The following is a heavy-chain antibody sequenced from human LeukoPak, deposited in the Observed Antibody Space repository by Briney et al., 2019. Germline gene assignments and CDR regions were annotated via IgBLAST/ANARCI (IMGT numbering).Heavy chain of an antibody. Sequence: RPGGSLRLSCAASGFTFSSSDMHQATGKGLEWVLVIGSAGDTYSPASVKGRFTISRENAKNSPSPQMNSRRAGDTALYYCAREAQDHDFWSGHSHWGQGTLVTVSS. V-gene: IGHV3-13*01. CDR3: AREAQDHDFWSGHSH. CDR1: GFTFSSSD. CDR2: IGSAGDT. D-gene: IGHD3-3*01. J-gene: IGHJ4*02.